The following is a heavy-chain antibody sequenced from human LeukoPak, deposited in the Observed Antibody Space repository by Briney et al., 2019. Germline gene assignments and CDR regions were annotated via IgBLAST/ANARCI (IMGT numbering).Heavy chain of an antibody. CDR2: VYATGGTT. CDR1: EDTFTYYH. J-gene: IGHJ4*02. CDR3: ATEAPRSYYFDY. V-gene: IGHV1-46*01. Sequence: GASVKVSCKASEDTFTYYHKHWVRQAPGQGVEWMGAVYATGGTTINTQNFQGRVTMTRDTSTGTVYMELSSLRFEDTAMYYCATEAPRSYYFDYWGQGILVTVSS.